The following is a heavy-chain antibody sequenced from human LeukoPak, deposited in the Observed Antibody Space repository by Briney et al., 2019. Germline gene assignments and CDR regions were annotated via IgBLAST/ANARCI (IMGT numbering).Heavy chain of an antibody. J-gene: IGHJ3*02. D-gene: IGHD3-3*01. CDR3: ARMYYDFWSGYPAFDI. CDR1: GGSISSAGYY. CDR2: IYYNGRT. Sequence: PSQTLSLTCTVSGGSISSAGYYWSWIRQPPGKGLEWIGYIYYNGRTDYNPSLKTRVTLSIDTSKNRFSLNLSSMTAADTAVYYCARMYYDFWSGYPAFDIWGQGTMVTVSS. V-gene: IGHV4-30-4*01.